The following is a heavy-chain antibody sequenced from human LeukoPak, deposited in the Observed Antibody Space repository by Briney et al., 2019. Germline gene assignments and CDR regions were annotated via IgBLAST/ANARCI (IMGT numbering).Heavy chain of an antibody. CDR3: AKPAYCGGDCYSPPFQH. Sequence: GGSLRLSCAASGFTFSSSGMHWVRQAPGKGLEWVAFVSYDGGKEYYADSVKGRFTISRDNSKNTLYLQMNSLRAEDTAVYYCAKPAYCGGDCYSPPFQHWGQGTLVTVSS. V-gene: IGHV3-30*18. J-gene: IGHJ1*01. CDR1: GFTFSSSG. CDR2: VSYDGGKE. D-gene: IGHD2-21*02.